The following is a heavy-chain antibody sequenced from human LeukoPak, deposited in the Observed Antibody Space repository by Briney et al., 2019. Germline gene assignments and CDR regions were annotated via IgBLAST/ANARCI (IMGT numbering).Heavy chain of an antibody. Sequence: SVKVSCKASGGTFSSYAISWVRQAPGQGLEWMGGIIPIFGTANYAQKFQGRVTITADESTSTAYMELSSLRSEDTAVYYCARGLTANHRYYYDSSGYSDAFDIWGQGTMVTVSS. CDR1: GGTFSSYA. CDR3: ARGLTANHRYYYDSSGYSDAFDI. V-gene: IGHV1-69*01. J-gene: IGHJ3*02. D-gene: IGHD3-22*01. CDR2: IIPIFGTA.